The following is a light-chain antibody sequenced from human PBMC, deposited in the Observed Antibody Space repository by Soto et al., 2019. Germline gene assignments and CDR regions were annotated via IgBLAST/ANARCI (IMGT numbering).Light chain of an antibody. CDR3: CSYTSSSTPWV. Sequence: QSALTQPASLSVSPGQSITISCTGTSSDVGGYNYVSWYQQHPGKAPKLMIYDVSDRPSGVSNRFSASKSGNTASLTISGLQAEDEADYYCCSYTSSSTPWVFGTGTKVTVL. CDR2: DVS. V-gene: IGLV2-14*03. J-gene: IGLJ1*01. CDR1: SSDVGGYNY.